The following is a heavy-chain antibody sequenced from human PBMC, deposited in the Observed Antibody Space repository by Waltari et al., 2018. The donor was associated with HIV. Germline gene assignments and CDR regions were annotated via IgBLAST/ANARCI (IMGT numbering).Heavy chain of an antibody. J-gene: IGHJ4*02. D-gene: IGHD1-20*01. CDR2: KSSDGTTT. V-gene: IGHV3-74*01. CDR1: GLTFSRDW. Sequence: EVQLVESGGGLVQPGGSLSLSCAASGLTFSRDWMHWVGQAPGKGLVWVSRKSSDGTTTRYSYSVKVRVTSSRDNAKNTVEWQRNSLRAEDTAVYYCTRELARYNWIDSPLDYWGQGALGTVSS. CDR3: TRELARYNWIDSPLDY.